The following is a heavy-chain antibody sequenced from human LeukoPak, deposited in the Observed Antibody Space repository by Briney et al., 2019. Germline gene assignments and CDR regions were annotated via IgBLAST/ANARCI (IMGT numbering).Heavy chain of an antibody. Sequence: QAGGSLRLSCAASGFTFDDYAMHWVRHAPRKGLEWVSSISWNSGSIGYADSVKGRFTISRDNAKNSLFLQMNSLRAEDTAFYYCAKDFASGSVTYYNFDYWGQGTLVTVSS. CDR3: AKDFASGSVTYYNFDY. CDR1: GFTFDDYA. CDR2: ISWNSGSI. V-gene: IGHV3-9*01. J-gene: IGHJ4*02. D-gene: IGHD3-10*01.